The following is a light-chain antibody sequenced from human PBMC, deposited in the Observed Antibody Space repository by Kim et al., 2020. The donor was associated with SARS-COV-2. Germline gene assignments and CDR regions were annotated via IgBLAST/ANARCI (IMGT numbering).Light chain of an antibody. CDR2: VNSDGSH. V-gene: IGLV4-69*01. CDR3: QTWDTGIRV. Sequence: QPVLTQSPSASASLGASVKLTCTLSSGHSSYAIAWHQQQPEKGPRYLMNVNSDGSHSKGDGIPDRFSGSSSGAERYVTISSLQSEDEAEYYCQTWDTGIRVFGGESQLPVL. CDR1: SGHSSYA. J-gene: IGLJ2*01.